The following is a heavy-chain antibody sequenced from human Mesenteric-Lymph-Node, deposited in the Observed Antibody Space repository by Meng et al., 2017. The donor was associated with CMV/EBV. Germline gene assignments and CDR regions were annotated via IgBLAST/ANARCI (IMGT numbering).Heavy chain of an antibody. D-gene: IGHD3-10*01. Sequence: GGSLRLSCTVSGGSISSSSYYWGWIRQPPGKGLEWVSSISSSNNYIYYADSVKGRFTISRDNAKNSLYLQMNSLRAEDTAVYYCVRDSYYGSGKYPDYWGQGTLVTVSS. CDR3: VRDSYYGSGKYPDY. CDR2: ISSSNNYI. J-gene: IGHJ4*02. CDR1: GGSISSSS. V-gene: IGHV3-21*01.